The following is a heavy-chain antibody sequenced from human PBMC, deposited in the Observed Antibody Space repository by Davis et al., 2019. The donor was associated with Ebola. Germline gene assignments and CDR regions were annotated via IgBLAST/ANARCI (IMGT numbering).Heavy chain of an antibody. D-gene: IGHD1-1*01. V-gene: IGHV3-53*01. J-gene: IGHJ4*02. Sequence: PGGSLRLSCAASGFTVSSNYMSWVRQAPGKGLEWVSVIYSGGSTYYADSVKGRFTISRDNSKNTLYLQMDSLSVDDTATYYCAPDPSTFISTANFWGQGTQVTVSS. CDR3: APDPSTFISTANF. CDR1: GFTVSSNY. CDR2: IYSGGST.